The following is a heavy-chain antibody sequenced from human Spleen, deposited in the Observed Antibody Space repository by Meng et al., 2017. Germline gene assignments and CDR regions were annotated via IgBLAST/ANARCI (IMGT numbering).Heavy chain of an antibody. J-gene: IGHJ4*02. D-gene: IGHD4-11*01. V-gene: IGHV3-23*01. CDR3: AKAHGSDYTPFGD. CDR1: GFTFSSSC. Sequence: GESLKISCAASGFTFSSSCMSWVRQTPGKGLEWVVLINASGGSTYSADSVKGRFTVSRDYTRNTLFLQMNNLRVEDTAIYYCAKAHGSDYTPFGDWGQGTLVTVSS. CDR2: INASGGST.